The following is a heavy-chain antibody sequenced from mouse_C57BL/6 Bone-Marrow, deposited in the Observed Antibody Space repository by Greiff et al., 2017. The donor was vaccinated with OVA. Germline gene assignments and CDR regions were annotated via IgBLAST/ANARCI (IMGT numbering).Heavy chain of an antibody. D-gene: IGHD1-1*01. J-gene: IGHJ2*01. Sequence: LMKPGASVKLSCKATGYTFTGYWIAWVKQRPGHGLEWIGEILPGSGSTNYNEKFKGKATFTADTSSNTAYMQHSSRTTEDSAIYYCARWEDYDSSYGFDDWGKGTTLTVSS. V-gene: IGHV1-9*01. CDR1: GYTFTGYW. CDR3: ARWEDYDSSYGFDD. CDR2: ILPGSGST.